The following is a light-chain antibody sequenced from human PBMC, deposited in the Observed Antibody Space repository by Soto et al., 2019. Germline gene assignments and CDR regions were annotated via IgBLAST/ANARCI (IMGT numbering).Light chain of an antibody. CDR2: GNS. Sequence: QSVLTQPPSVSGAPGQRVTISCTGSSSNIGAGYDVHWYQQLPGTDPKLLIYGNSNRPAGVPDRFSGSKSGTSASLAITGLQAEDEADYHCQSYDSSLSGWVFGGGTKLTVL. CDR1: SSNIGAGYD. V-gene: IGLV1-40*01. J-gene: IGLJ3*02. CDR3: QSYDSSLSGWV.